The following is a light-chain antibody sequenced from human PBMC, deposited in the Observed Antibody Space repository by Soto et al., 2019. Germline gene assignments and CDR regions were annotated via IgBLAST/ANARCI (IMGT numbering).Light chain of an antibody. Sequence: DTVLTQSPGTLSSSPGERATLSCRASQSVSSSYLAWYQQKPGQAPRLLIYGASSRATGIPDRFSGSGSGTDFTLTISRLEPEDFAVYYCQQYGSSPPWTFGQGTKVEIK. CDR1: QSVSSSY. V-gene: IGKV3-20*01. J-gene: IGKJ1*01. CDR3: QQYGSSPPWT. CDR2: GAS.